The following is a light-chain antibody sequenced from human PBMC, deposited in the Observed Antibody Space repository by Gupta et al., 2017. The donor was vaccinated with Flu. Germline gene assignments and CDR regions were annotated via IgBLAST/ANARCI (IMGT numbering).Light chain of an antibody. CDR1: QGITVN. J-gene: IGKJ4*01. V-gene: IGKV1-9*01. CDR3: QQLESYPLT. Sequence: GDRVTITCRASQGITVNLAWCQQQPGKAPKLLIHDASTLQSGVPSRFSGSGFGTEFTLTINSLQPEDFATYYCQQLESYPLTFGGGTKVEIK. CDR2: DAS.